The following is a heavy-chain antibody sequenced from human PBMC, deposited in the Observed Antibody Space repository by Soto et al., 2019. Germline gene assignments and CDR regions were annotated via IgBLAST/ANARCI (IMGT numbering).Heavy chain of an antibody. CDR3: ARGLPWDWFDY. D-gene: IGHD1-26*01. CDR2: FIPIFSFA. V-gene: IGHV1-69*01. Sequence: QVQLVQSGAEVKKPGSSVRVSCKSSGGTFSSYAISWVRQAPGQGLQWMGGFIPIFSFAKVAENFQGRVTVTADESTATAYMDLSSLKSDDTAVYYCARGLPWDWFDYWGQGTLVTVSS. J-gene: IGHJ5*01. CDR1: GGTFSSYA.